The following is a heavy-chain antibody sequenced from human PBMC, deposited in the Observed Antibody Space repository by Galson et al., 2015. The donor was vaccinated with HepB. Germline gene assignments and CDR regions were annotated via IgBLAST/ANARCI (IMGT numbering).Heavy chain of an antibody. Sequence: SVKVSCKASGYTFTSYYMHWVRQAPGQGLEWMGIINPSGGSTSYAQKFQGRVTMTRDTSTSTVYMELSSLRSEDTAVYYCARDRGHYYDSSGYRHFDYWGQGTLVTVSS. V-gene: IGHV1-46*01. J-gene: IGHJ4*02. CDR2: INPSGGST. D-gene: IGHD3-22*01. CDR1: GYTFTSYY. CDR3: ARDRGHYYDSSGYRHFDY.